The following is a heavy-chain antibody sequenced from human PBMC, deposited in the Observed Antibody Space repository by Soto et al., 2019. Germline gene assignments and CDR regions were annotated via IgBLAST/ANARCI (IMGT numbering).Heavy chain of an antibody. CDR1: GGTFSSYT. CDR3: ARSGYSGYGAIDY. D-gene: IGHD5-12*01. Sequence: QVQLVQSGAEVKKPGSSVKVSCKASGGTFSSYTISWVRQAPGQGLEWMGRIIPILGIANYAQKFQGRVTITADKSTSTAYMELSSPRSEDTAVYYCARSGYSGYGAIDYWGQGTLVTVSS. V-gene: IGHV1-69*02. J-gene: IGHJ4*02. CDR2: IIPILGIA.